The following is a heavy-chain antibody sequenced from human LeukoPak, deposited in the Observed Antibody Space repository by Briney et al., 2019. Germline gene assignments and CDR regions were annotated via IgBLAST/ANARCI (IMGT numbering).Heavy chain of an antibody. D-gene: IGHD2-15*01. CDR3: ARPRGYCSGGSCQRPTYFDY. CDR1: GYSFTTYW. J-gene: IGHJ4*02. Sequence: GESLKISCKGSGYSFTTYWIGWVRQMPGKGLEWMGIIYPDDSDTRYSPSFQGQVTISADKSISTAYLQWSSLKAPDTAMYYCARPRGYCSGGSCQRPTYFDYWGQGTLVTVSS. V-gene: IGHV5-51*01. CDR2: IYPDDSDT.